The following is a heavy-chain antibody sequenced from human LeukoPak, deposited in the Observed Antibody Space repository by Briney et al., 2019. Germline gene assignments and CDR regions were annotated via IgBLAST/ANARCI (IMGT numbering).Heavy chain of an antibody. CDR3: ARRAVVVPAAM. CDR1: AFTLTANY. D-gene: IGHD2-2*01. V-gene: IGHV3-11*01. J-gene: IGHJ4*02. Sequence: GGSLRLSCAASAFTLTANYMSSIRQAPGKGREWVSYISSSGSTIYYADSVKGRFPISSDNDKNSLYLQMNRLRAEDTAVYYCARRAVVVPAAMWGQGTLVTVSS. CDR2: ISSSGSTI.